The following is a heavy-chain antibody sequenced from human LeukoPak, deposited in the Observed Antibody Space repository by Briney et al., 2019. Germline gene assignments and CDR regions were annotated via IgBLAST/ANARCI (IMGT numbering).Heavy chain of an antibody. D-gene: IGHD1-26*01. J-gene: IGHJ4*02. CDR1: GGSFSGYY. CDR2: INHSGST. Sequence: SETLSLTCAVYGGSFSGYYWSWIRQPRGKGLEWIGEINHSGSTNYNPSLKSRVTISVDTSKNQFSLKLSSVTAADTAVYYCARGPAVGARDFDYWGQGTLVTVSS. V-gene: IGHV4-34*01. CDR3: ARGPAVGARDFDY.